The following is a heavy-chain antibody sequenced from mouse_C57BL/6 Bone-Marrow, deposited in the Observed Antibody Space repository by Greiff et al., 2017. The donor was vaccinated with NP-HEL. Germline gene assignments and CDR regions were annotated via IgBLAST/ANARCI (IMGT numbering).Heavy chain of an antibody. CDR1: GYSITSGYY. D-gene: IGHD2-10*02. CDR2: ISYDGSN. Sequence: EVQLVESGPGLVKPSQSLSLTCSVTGYSITSGYYWNWIRQFPGNKLEWMGYISYDGSNNYNPSLKNRISITRDTSKNQFFLKLNSVTTEDTATYYCAREGGYGNYVLFAYWGQGTLVTVSA. CDR3: AREGGYGNYVLFAY. V-gene: IGHV3-6*01. J-gene: IGHJ3*01.